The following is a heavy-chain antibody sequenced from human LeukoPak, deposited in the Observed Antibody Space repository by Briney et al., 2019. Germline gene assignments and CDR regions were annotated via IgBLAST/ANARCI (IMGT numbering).Heavy chain of an antibody. CDR1: GYTLTELS. CDR2: FDPEDGET. V-gene: IGHV1-24*01. J-gene: IGHJ3*02. D-gene: IGHD3-22*01. CDR3: ATDRATIVVPPYDAFDI. Sequence: GASVKVSCKVSGYTLTELSMHRVRHAPGKGLEWMGGFDPEDGETIYAQKFQGRVTVTEDTSADTAYMELSSLRSEDTAVYYCATDRATIVVPPYDAFDIWGQGTMVTVSS.